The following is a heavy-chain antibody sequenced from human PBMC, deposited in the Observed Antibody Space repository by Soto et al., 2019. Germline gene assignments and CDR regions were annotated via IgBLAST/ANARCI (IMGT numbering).Heavy chain of an antibody. V-gene: IGHV3-49*03. D-gene: IGHD1-1*01. CDR3: TRGRNEAVSDYRGMDV. J-gene: IGHJ6*02. CDR2: IRSKTVGGTT. CDR1: GFTFGDYA. Sequence: GGSLRLSCTASGFTFGDYAMSWFRQAPGKGLEWVGFIRSKTVGGTTENAASVKGRFTISRDDSKSIAYLQMNSLKTEDTAVYYCTRGRNEAVSDYRGMDVWGQGTTVTVSS.